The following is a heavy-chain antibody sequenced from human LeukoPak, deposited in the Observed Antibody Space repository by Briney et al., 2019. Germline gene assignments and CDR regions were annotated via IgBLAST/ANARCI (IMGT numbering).Heavy chain of an antibody. J-gene: IGHJ3*02. CDR3: ARLRDWGKSRIKDAFDI. CDR2: IYYSGST. D-gene: IGHD7-27*01. Sequence: PSETLSLTCTVSGGSISSYYWSWIRQPPGKGLEWIGYIYYSGSTNYNPSLKSRVTISVDTSKNQFSLKLSSVTAADTAVYYCARLRDWGKSRIKDAFDIWGQGTMVTVSS. V-gene: IGHV4-59*01. CDR1: GGSISSYY.